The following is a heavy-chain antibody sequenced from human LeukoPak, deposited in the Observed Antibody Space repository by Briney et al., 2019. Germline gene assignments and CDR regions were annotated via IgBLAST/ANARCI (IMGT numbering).Heavy chain of an antibody. CDR2: ISAGNGNT. Sequence: ASVKVSCKASGYTFTSYAIHWVRQAPGQRLEWMGWISAGNGNTKYSQNFQGRVTLISNTSATTAFMELSSLRSEDAAVYYCARDSGSGNNDYWGQGTLVTVFS. D-gene: IGHD1-26*01. CDR1: GYTFTSYA. J-gene: IGHJ4*02. CDR3: ARDSGSGNNDY. V-gene: IGHV1-3*01.